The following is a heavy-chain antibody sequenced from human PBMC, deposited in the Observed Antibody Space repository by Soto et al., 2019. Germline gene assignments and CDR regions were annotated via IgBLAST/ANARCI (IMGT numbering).Heavy chain of an antibody. Sequence: QVQLVQSGAEVKRPGASVRVSCKASGYTFSGYYIHWVRQAPGQGPEWMGWINPNSGGTNYAQKFQGWVTMIRDTSINTAYMELSGLTSDDTAVYYCARGDSFGELFHWFDPWGQGTLVTVSS. D-gene: IGHD3-10*01. J-gene: IGHJ5*02. CDR1: GYTFSGYY. CDR2: INPNSGGT. V-gene: IGHV1-2*04. CDR3: ARGDSFGELFHWFDP.